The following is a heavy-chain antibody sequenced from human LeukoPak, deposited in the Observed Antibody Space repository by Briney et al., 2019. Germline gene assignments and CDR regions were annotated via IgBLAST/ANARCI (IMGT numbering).Heavy chain of an antibody. Sequence: ASVKVSCKASGGTFSSYAISWVRQAPGQGLEWMGGIIPVFGTASYAQKFQGRVTITADESTSTAYVELSSLRSEDTAVYYCARGSREGNTLIFDYGGRGPLVPVSS. D-gene: IGHD5-24*01. CDR1: GGTFSSYA. CDR2: IIPVFGTA. V-gene: IGHV1-69*01. J-gene: IGHJ4*02. CDR3: ARGSREGNTLIFDY.